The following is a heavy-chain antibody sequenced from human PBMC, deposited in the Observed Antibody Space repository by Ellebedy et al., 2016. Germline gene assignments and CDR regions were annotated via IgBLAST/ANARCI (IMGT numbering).Heavy chain of an antibody. V-gene: IGHV3-33*08. Sequence: GGSLRLSCAASGFTFSSYGMHWVRQAPGKGLEWVAVIWYDGSNKYYADSVKGRFTISRDNSKNTLYLQMNRLRAEDTAVYYCARGEQDSSGYYYSLIGFDFWGQGTLVTVSS. CDR3: ARGEQDSSGYYYSLIGFDF. J-gene: IGHJ4*02. CDR1: GFTFSSYG. CDR2: IWYDGSNK. D-gene: IGHD3-22*01.